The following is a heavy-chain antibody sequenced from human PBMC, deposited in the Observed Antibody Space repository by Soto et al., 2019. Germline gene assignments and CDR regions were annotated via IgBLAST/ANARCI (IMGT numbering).Heavy chain of an antibody. CDR2: MNPNSGNT. CDR1: GYTFTSYD. D-gene: IGHD6-6*01. J-gene: IGHJ5*02. Sequence: QVQLVQSGAEVKKPGASVKVSCKASGYTFTSYDINWVRQATGQGLEWMGWMNPNSGNTGYAQKFQGRVTMTRNTSISTAYMELSSLRSEDTAVYYCARDAGYSSSSWDGWVDPWGQGTLVTVSS. V-gene: IGHV1-8*01. CDR3: ARDAGYSSSSWDGWVDP.